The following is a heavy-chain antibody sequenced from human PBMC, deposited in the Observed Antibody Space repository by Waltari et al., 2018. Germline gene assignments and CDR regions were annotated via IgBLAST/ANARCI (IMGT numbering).Heavy chain of an antibody. CDR1: SFTLSGSA. CDR2: IRTKAAGYAT. Sequence: QLVESGGGLVQPGGSLKVPCEASSFTLSGSALHWVRQAPGKGLEWVGRIRTKAAGYATQYAPSVKGRFTISRDDSKNTAFLLMNNLKIDDTATYFCTRVLRSSSPTQFDLWGQGILVTVSS. D-gene: IGHD6-13*01. V-gene: IGHV3-73*01. CDR3: TRVLRSSSPTQFDL. J-gene: IGHJ4*02.